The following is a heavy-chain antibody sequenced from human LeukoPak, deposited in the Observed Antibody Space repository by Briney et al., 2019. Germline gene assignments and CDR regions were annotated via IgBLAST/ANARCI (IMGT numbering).Heavy chain of an antibody. D-gene: IGHD4/OR15-4a*01. V-gene: IGHV3-23*01. Sequence: GGSLRLSCAASGFTFSSYAMSWVRQAPGKGLEWVSATSGSGGSTYYADSVKGRFTISRDNSKNTLYLQMNSLRAEDTAVYYCAKVLSPNYYFDYWGQGTLVTVSS. CDR1: GFTFSSYA. CDR3: AKVLSPNYYFDY. J-gene: IGHJ4*02. CDR2: TSGSGGST.